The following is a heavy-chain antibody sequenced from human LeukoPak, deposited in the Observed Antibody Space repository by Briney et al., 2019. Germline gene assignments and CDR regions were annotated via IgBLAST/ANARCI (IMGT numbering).Heavy chain of an antibody. CDR3: AKVPSGSYYQVYYYYMGV. CDR2: ISGSGGST. V-gene: IGHV3-23*01. J-gene: IGHJ6*03. D-gene: IGHD1-26*01. Sequence: GGSLRLSCAASGFTFSSYAMSWVRQAPGKGLEWVSAISGSGGSTYYADSVKGRFTISRDNSKNTLYLQMNSLRAEDTAVYYCAKVPSGSYYQVYYYYMGVWGKGTTVTVSS. CDR1: GFTFSSYA.